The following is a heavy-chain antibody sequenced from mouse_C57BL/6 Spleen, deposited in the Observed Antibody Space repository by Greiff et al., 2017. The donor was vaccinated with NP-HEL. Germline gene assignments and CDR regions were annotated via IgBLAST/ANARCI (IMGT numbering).Heavy chain of an antibody. CDR1: GFTFSDYG. V-gene: IGHV5-17*01. D-gene: IGHD1-1*01. CDR3: ARNYGSRAMDY. J-gene: IGHJ4*01. CDR2: ISSGSSTI. Sequence: DVHLVESGGGLVKPGGSLKLSCAASGFTFSDYGMHWVRQAPETGLEWVAYISSGSSTIYYADTVKGRFTISRDNAKNTLFLQMTSLRSEDTAMYYCARNYGSRAMDYWGQGTSVTVSS.